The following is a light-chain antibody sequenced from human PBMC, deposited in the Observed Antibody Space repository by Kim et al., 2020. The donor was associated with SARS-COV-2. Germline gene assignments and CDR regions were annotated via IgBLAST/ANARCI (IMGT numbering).Light chain of an antibody. CDR2: VNSDGSH. Sequence: QPVLTQSPSASASLGASVKLTCTLSSGHSSYAIAWHQQQPEKGPRYLLKVNSDGSHSKGDGIPDRFSGSSSGAERYLTISSLQSEDEADYYCQTWGTGIWVFGGGTQLTAL. CDR1: SGHSSYA. V-gene: IGLV4-69*01. CDR3: QTWGTGIWV. J-gene: IGLJ3*02.